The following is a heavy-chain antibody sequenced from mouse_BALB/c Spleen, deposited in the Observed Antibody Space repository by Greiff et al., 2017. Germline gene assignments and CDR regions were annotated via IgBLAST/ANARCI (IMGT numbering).Heavy chain of an antibody. Sequence: DVQLVESGGGLVKPGGSLKLSCAASGFTFSDYYMYWVRQTPEKRLEWVATISDGGSYTYYPDSVKGRFTISRDNAKNNLYLQMSSLKSEDTAMYYCARAGLDYYAMDYWGQGTSVTVSS. CDR1: GFTFSDYY. D-gene: IGHD3-1*01. CDR2: ISDGGSYT. CDR3: ARAGLDYYAMDY. V-gene: IGHV5-4*02. J-gene: IGHJ4*01.